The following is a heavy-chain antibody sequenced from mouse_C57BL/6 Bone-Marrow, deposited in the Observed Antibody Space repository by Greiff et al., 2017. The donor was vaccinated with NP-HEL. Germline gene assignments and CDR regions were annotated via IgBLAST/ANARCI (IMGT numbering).Heavy chain of an antibody. Sequence: EVQVVESGGGLVKPGGSLKLSCAASGFTFSSYAMSWVRQTPEKRLEWVATISDGGSYTYYPDNVKGRFTISRDNAKNNLYLQMSHLKSEDTAMYYCARNWGVLFDDWGQGTTLTVSS. D-gene: IGHD4-1*01. CDR3: ARNWGVLFDD. V-gene: IGHV5-4*01. CDR1: GFTFSSYA. J-gene: IGHJ2*01. CDR2: ISDGGSYT.